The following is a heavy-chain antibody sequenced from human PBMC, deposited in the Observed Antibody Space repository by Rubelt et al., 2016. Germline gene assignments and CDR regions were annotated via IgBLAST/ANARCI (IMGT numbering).Heavy chain of an antibody. CDR2: IWYDGSNK. V-gene: IGHV3-33*01. D-gene: IGHD2-15*01. CDR3: ARDLVCSGGSCYSSYYYYGMDV. CDR1: SYS. J-gene: IGHJ6*02. Sequence: SYSMNWVRQAPGKGLEWVAVIWYDGSNKYYADSVKGRFTIFRDNSKNTLYLQMNSLRAEDTAVYYCARDLVCSGGSCYSSYYYYGMDVWGQGTTVTVSS.